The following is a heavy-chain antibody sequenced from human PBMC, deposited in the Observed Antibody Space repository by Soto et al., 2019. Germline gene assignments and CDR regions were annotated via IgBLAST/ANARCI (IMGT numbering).Heavy chain of an antibody. CDR3: ISTLGARFDY. Sequence: ASVKVSCKASGYTFTSYGISWVRQAPGQGLEWMGWISAYNGNTNYAQKFQGRVTMTSDTSTSSVYMEVSSLRSEDTAVYYCISTLGARFDYWGQGTLVTVSS. J-gene: IGHJ4*02. CDR2: ISAYNGNT. D-gene: IGHD3-3*02. V-gene: IGHV1-18*01. CDR1: GYTFTSYG.